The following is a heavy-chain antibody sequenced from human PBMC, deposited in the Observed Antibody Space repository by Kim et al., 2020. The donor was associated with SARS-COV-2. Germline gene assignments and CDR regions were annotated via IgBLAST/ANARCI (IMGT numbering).Heavy chain of an antibody. V-gene: IGHV4-30-4*01. J-gene: IGHJ6*02. D-gene: IGHD2-15*01. CDR3: ARDQGGSYYYYGMDV. Sequence: SETLSLTCTVSGGSISSGDYYWSWIRQPPGKGLEWIGYIYYSGSTYYNPSLKSRVTISVDTSKNQFSLKLSSVTAADTAVYYCARDQGGSYYYYGMDVWGQGTTVTVSS. CDR1: GGSISSGDYY. CDR2: IYYSGST.